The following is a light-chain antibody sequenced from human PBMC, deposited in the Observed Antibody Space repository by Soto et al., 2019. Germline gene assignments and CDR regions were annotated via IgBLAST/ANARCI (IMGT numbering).Light chain of an antibody. Sequence: AIRMTQSPSSLSASAGDRVAIACRASQDVGWYLAWYQQKPGQAPKLLIYGASTLQSGVPSRFSGGGSGTDFTLTISCLQSEDFATYYCQHYKNYPWTFGQGTKV. CDR2: GAS. J-gene: IGKJ1*01. V-gene: IGKV1-8*01. CDR3: QHYKNYPWT. CDR1: QDVGWY.